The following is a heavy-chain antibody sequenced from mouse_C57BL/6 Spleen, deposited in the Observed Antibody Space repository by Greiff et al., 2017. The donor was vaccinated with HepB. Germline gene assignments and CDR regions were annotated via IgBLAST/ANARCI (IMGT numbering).Heavy chain of an antibody. D-gene: IGHD2-4*01. CDR2: IYPRSGNT. Sequence: VQLQQSGAELARPGASVKLSCKASGYTFTSYGISWVKQRTGQGLEWIGEIYPRSGNTYYNEKFKGKATLTADKSSSTAYRELSSLTSEDSAVYFCARDGGLRRGFAYWGQGTLVTVSA. V-gene: IGHV1-81*01. J-gene: IGHJ3*01. CDR3: ARDGGLRRGFAY. CDR1: GYTFTSYG.